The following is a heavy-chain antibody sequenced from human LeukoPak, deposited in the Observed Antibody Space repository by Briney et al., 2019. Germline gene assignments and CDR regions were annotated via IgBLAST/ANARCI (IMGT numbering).Heavy chain of an antibody. D-gene: IGHD3-3*02. Sequence: SETLSLTCSVSGGSINTYYWSWIRQSPRKGLEWIGYVFYKGNIDYNPSLKSRVTMSLDSPKNQVSLSVTSMTAADTAVYYCAAGAPKFLHLVSWGQGTLVTVSS. CDR2: VFYKGNI. CDR3: AAGAPKFLHLVS. J-gene: IGHJ5*02. V-gene: IGHV4-59*03. CDR1: GGSINTYY.